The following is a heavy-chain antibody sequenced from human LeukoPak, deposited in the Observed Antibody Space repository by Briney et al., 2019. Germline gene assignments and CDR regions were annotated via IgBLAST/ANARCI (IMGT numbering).Heavy chain of an antibody. CDR1: GFTFRTYG. CDR3: ARIKSGIDF. CDR2: ISYDGSNK. V-gene: IGHV3-30*03. Sequence: GGSLRLSCGASGFTFRTYGMHWVRQAPGKGLEWVAVISYDGSNKYCADSVKGRFTISRDNSKNTLHLQMNSLRADDTAVYYCARIKSGIDFWGQGTTVTVSS. J-gene: IGHJ6*02.